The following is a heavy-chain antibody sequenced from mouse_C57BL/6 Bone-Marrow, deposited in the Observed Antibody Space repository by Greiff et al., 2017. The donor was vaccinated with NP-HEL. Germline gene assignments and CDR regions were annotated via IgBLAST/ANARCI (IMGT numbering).Heavy chain of an antibody. J-gene: IGHJ2*01. V-gene: IGHV14-4*01. CDR3: TTWDDSLDY. CDR1: GFNIKDDY. Sequence: EVKLMESGAELVRPGASVKLSCTASGFNIKDDYMHWVKQRPEQGLEWIGWIDPENGDTEYASKFQGKATITADTSSNTAYLQLSSLTSEDTAVYYCTTWDDSLDYWGQGTTLTVSS. D-gene: IGHD2-4*01. CDR2: IDPENGDT.